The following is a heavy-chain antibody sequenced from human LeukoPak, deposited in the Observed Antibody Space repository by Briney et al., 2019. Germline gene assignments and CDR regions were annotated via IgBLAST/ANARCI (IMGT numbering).Heavy chain of an antibody. V-gene: IGHV3-23*01. J-gene: IGHJ4*02. CDR3: AREYGSGSYYSWEYYFDY. CDR2: ISGSGGST. D-gene: IGHD3-10*01. Sequence: PGGSLRLSCAASGFTFSSYAMSWVRQAPGKGLEWVSAISGSGGSTYYADSVKGRFTISRDNSKNTLYLQMNSLRAEDTAVYYCAREYGSGSYYSWEYYFDYWGQGTLVTVSS. CDR1: GFTFSSYA.